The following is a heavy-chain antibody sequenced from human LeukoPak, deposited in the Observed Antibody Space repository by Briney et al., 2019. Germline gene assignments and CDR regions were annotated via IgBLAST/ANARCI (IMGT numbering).Heavy chain of an antibody. CDR3: ARVGGWHNSGNYLFDY. CDR1: GYTFTGYY. D-gene: IGHD1-26*01. V-gene: IGHV1-69*13. J-gene: IGHJ4*02. CDR2: IIPIFGTP. Sequence: SVKVSCKASGYTFTGYYMHWVRQAPGQGLEWMGGIIPIFGTPNYAQEFQGRLTITADESTTTAYMELSSLRSEDTAMYYCARVGGWHNSGNYLFDYWGQGTLVTVSS.